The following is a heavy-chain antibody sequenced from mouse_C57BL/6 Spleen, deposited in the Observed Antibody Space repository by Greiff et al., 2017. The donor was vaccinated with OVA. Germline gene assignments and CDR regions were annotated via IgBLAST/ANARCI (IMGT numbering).Heavy chain of an antibody. D-gene: IGHD3-2*02. Sequence: EVKLVESGGGLVKPGGSLKLSCAASGFTFSSYAMSWVRQTPVKRLEWVATISDGGSYTYYPDNVKGRFTISRDNAKNNLYLQMSHLKSEDTAMYYCARDSSGYLVDYWGQGTTLTVSS. J-gene: IGHJ2*01. CDR2: ISDGGSYT. V-gene: IGHV5-4*01. CDR1: GFTFSSYA. CDR3: ARDSSGYLVDY.